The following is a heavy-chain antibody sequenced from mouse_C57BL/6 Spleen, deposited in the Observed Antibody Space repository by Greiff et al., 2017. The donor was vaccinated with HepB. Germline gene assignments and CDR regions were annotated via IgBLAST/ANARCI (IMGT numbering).Heavy chain of an antibody. V-gene: IGHV14-2*01. Sequence: EVKLLESGAELVKPGASVKLSCTASGFNIKDYYMHWVTQRTEQGLEWIGRIDPEDGETKYAPKFQGKATITADTSSNTSYQQLRSLTSEDTAVYYCARDTTVPSGWGAYWGQGTLVTVSA. CDR2: IDPEDGET. CDR3: ARDTTVPSGWGAY. D-gene: IGHD1-1*01. J-gene: IGHJ3*01. CDR1: GFNIKDYY.